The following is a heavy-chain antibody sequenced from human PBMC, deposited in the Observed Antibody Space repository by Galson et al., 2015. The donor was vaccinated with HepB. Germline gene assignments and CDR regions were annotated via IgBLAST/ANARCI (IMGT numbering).Heavy chain of an antibody. V-gene: IGHV3-15*01. CDR1: GLTPTNAW. J-gene: IGHJ3*01. CDR3: ATDDYGGF. Sequence: CAVSGLTPTNAWPHWARQAPGDGLAGVGRIKRKTDGGTTDYGAPVKGRFSISGDESKNTVYLQMHSLKIEDTAVYYCATDDYGGFWGQGTMVTVSS. D-gene: IGHD4-17*01. CDR2: IKRKTDGGTT.